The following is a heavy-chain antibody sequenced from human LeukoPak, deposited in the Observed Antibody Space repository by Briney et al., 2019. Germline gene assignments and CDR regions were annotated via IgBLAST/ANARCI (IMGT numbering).Heavy chain of an antibody. CDR3: ANGYSYGYIDY. D-gene: IGHD5-18*01. Sequence: PGGSLRLSCTVSGFSVSAIYLSWVRQAPGKGLEWVSAISGSGGSTYYADSVKGRFTISRDNSKNTLYLQMNSLRAEDTAVYYCANGYSYGYIDYWGQGTLVTVSS. V-gene: IGHV3-23*01. CDR2: ISGSGGST. J-gene: IGHJ4*02. CDR1: GFSVSAIY.